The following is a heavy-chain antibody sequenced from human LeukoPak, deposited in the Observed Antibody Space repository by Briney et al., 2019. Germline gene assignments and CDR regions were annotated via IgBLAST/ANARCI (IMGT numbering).Heavy chain of an antibody. CDR1: GGSVSGISFY. CDR2: IQYSGST. V-gene: IGHV4-61*01. D-gene: IGHD3-22*01. CDR3: ARYYDSSGYWSTPHFDY. Sequence: PSETLSLTCTVSGGSVSGISFYWSWIRQPPGKGLQYIGYIQYSGSTNYNPSLKSRVTISVDTSKNQFSLKLSSVTAADTAVYYCARYYDSSGYWSTPHFDYWGQGTLVTVSS. J-gene: IGHJ4*02.